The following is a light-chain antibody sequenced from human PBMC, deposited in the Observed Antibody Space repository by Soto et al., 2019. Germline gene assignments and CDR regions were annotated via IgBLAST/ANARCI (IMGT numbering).Light chain of an antibody. Sequence: DIQMTQSPSTLSASVGDRVTITCRASQSISSWLAWYQQKPGKAPKLLIYDASSLESGVPSRFSGSGSGTEFTLTISSLQPDDFATYYCRSDTFGQETKLEIK. J-gene: IGKJ2*01. V-gene: IGKV1-5*01. CDR1: QSISSW. CDR3: RSDT. CDR2: DAS.